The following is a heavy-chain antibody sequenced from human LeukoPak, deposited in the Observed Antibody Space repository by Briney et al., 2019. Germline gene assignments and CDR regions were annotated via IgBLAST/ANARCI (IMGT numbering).Heavy chain of an antibody. CDR2: FDPEDGET. V-gene: IGHV1-24*01. D-gene: IGHD2-15*01. CDR3: ATVGCSGGSCYSSWFDP. Sequence: ASVKVSCKVSGYTLTALSMHWVRQAPGKGLEWMGGFDPEDGETIYAQKFQGRVTMTEDTSTDTAYVELSSLRSEDTAVYYCATVGCSGGSCYSSWFDPWGQGTLVTVSS. CDR1: GYTLTALS. J-gene: IGHJ5*02.